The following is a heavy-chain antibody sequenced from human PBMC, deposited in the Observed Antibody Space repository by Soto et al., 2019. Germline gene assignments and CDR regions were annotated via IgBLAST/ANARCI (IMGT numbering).Heavy chain of an antibody. CDR1: GGSFSGYY. J-gene: IGHJ4*02. V-gene: IGHV4-34*01. CDR3: ARGDRKVDY. Sequence: KASETLSLTCAVYGGSFSGYYWSWIRQPPGKGLEWIGEINHSGSTNYNPSLKSRVTISVDTSKNQFSLKLSSVTAADTAVYYCARGDRKVDYWGQGTLVTVSS. CDR2: INHSGST.